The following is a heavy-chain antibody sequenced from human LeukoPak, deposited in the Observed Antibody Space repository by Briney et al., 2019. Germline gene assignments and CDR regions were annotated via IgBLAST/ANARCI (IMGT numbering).Heavy chain of an antibody. D-gene: IGHD2-2*01. Sequence: GGSLRLSCAASGFTFSTYTMYWVRHPPGKRLEWVSIIGNNGGGIHYADSVRGRFTISRDNAKNSLYLQMNSLRAEDTAIYYCASYCSSTSCYSFDFWGQGTLVTVSS. CDR1: GFTFSTYT. CDR2: IGNNGGGI. CDR3: ASYCSSTSCYSFDF. V-gene: IGHV3-21*01. J-gene: IGHJ4*02.